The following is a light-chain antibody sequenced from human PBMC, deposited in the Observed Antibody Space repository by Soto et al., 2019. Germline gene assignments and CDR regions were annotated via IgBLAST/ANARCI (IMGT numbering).Light chain of an antibody. V-gene: IGLV2-23*01. CDR1: SSDVGSYNL. J-gene: IGLJ3*02. CDR3: CSYAGSDNWV. CDR2: ENS. Sequence: QSALTQPASVSGSPGQSITISCTGTSSDVGSYNLVSWYQHHPGKAPKLMIYENSKWPSGVSDRFSGSKSGNTASLTISGLQAEDEADYYCCSYAGSDNWVFGGGTQLTVL.